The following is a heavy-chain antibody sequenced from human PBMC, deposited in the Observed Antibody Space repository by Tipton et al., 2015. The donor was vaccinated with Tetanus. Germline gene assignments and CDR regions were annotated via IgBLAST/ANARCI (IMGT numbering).Heavy chain of an antibody. CDR3: ARVANRSRRRGFDI. Sequence: TLSLTCTVSGGSMSNNYWSWIRQPPGKGLEWIAYIFHSGSTNYSPSLKSRVAISMDTSKNQISLKLSSVTAADTAVYYCARVANRSRRRGFDIWGQGTKVTVSS. D-gene: IGHD2/OR15-2a*01. CDR1: GGSMSNNY. J-gene: IGHJ3*02. CDR2: IFHSGST. V-gene: IGHV4-59*01.